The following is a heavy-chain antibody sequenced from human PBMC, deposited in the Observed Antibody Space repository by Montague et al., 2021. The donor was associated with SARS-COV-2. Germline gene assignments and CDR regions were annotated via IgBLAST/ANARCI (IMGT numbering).Heavy chain of an antibody. V-gene: IGHV2-70*01. CDR2: IDWDDYK. D-gene: IGHD3-22*01. CDR3: ARIRDDSSGYGPYYYYYGMDV. Sequence: VKPTQTLTLTCTFSGISLSTSGMCVSWIRQPPGKALEWLALIDWDDYKYYSTSLKTRLTISKDTSKNKVVLTMTNMDPVDTATYYCARIRDDSSGYGPYYYYYGMDVRGQGTTVTVSS. CDR1: GISLSTSGMC. J-gene: IGHJ6*02.